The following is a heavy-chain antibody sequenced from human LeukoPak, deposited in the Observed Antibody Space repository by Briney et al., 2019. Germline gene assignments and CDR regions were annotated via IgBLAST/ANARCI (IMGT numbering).Heavy chain of an antibody. J-gene: IGHJ3*02. CDR2: IYYSGST. V-gene: IGHV4-59*06. Sequence: SETLSLTCTVSGGSISSYYWSWIRQHPGNGLEWIGYIYYSGSTYYNPSLKSRVTISVDTSKNQFSLKLSSVTAADTAVYYCARSPDTAMDLVGAFDIWGQGTMVTVSS. CDR3: ARSPDTAMDLVGAFDI. D-gene: IGHD5-18*01. CDR1: GGSISSYY.